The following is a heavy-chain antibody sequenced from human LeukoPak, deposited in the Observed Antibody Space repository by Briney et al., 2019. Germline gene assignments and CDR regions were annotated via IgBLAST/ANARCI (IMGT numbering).Heavy chain of an antibody. J-gene: IGHJ5*02. CDR3: ASSPPPVDFWFDP. Sequence: PSQTLSLTCTVSGGSISSGSYYWSWIRQPAGTGLEWIGRIYTSGSTNYNPSPKSRVTISVDTSKNQFSLKLSSVTAADTAVYYCASSPPPVDFWFDPWGQGTLVTVSS. D-gene: IGHD4-23*01. CDR2: IYTSGST. V-gene: IGHV4-61*02. CDR1: GGSISSGSYY.